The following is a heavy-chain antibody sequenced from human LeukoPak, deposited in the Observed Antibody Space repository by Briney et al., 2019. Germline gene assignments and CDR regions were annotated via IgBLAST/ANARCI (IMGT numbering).Heavy chain of an antibody. CDR1: GASISSSYW. D-gene: IGHD2-15*01. CDR3: APSPCSGDSCYRFDF. CDR2: IHHSGST. J-gene: IGHJ4*02. V-gene: IGHV4-4*02. Sequence: SETLSLTCAVSGASISSSYWWSWVRQPPGKGLEWIGEIHHSGSTKYNPSLKSRVAISVDKSKNQFSLKLSSVTAADTAVYYCAPSPCSGDSCYRFDFWGQGTQVTVSS.